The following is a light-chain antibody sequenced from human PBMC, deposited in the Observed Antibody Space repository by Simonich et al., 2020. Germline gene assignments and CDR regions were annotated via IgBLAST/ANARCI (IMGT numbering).Light chain of an antibody. CDR1: SSDVGGYNY. CDR3: SSYTSSSTLV. Sequence: QSALTQPPSASGSPGPSVTISRTGTSSDVGGYNYVSWYQQHPGKAQKLMFYEGSKRPYGVPARFSGSKSCNPASLTVSGLQAEDEADYYCSSYTSSSTLVFGGGTKLTVL. J-gene: IGLJ3*02. V-gene: IGLV2-8*01. CDR2: EGS.